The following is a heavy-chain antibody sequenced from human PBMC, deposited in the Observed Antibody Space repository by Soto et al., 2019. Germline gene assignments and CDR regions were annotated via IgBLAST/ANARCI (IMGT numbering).Heavy chain of an antibody. Sequence: EVQLLESGGGLVRPGGSLRLSCAASGFTFYNYAMNWVRQAPGKGLEWVSTISGGGDGTYYADSVKGRFTISRDNSRNTVYPQMNSLRAEDTAVYYCAKKGLGSLATYWTTGDSHYAFDVWGQGTLVTVSS. J-gene: IGHJ3*01. CDR2: ISGGGDGT. V-gene: IGHV3-23*01. D-gene: IGHD2-8*01. CDR1: GFTFYNYA. CDR3: AKKGLGSLATYWTTGDSHYAFDV.